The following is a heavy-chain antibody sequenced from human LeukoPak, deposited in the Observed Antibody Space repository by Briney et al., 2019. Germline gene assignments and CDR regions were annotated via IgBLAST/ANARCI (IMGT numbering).Heavy chain of an antibody. Sequence: GRSLRLSCAASGLNFSSYWMHSARQAPGKWLVWISRINYEGTTTSYADSVKGRFTIARANTNNTLYLQMNRLRAEDTAAFYCGRGRPREYSGYVIDNLGQGTPITVSS. J-gene: IGHJ4*02. V-gene: IGHV3-74*01. CDR2: INYEGTTT. CDR1: GLNFSSYW. D-gene: IGHD5-12*01. CDR3: GRGRPREYSGYVIDN.